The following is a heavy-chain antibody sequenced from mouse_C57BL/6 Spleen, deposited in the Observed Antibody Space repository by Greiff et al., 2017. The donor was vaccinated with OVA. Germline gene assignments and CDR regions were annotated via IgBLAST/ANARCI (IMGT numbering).Heavy chain of an antibody. V-gene: IGHV1-69*01. D-gene: IGHD1-1*01. Sequence: VQLQQPGAELVMPGASVKLSCKASGYTFTSYWMHWVKQRPGQGLEWIGEIDPSDSYTNYNQKFKGKSTLTVDKSSSPAYMQLSSLTSEDSAVYYCAKGSSYEFAYWGQGTLVTVSA. CDR3: AKGSSYEFAY. CDR2: IDPSDSYT. CDR1: GYTFTSYW. J-gene: IGHJ3*01.